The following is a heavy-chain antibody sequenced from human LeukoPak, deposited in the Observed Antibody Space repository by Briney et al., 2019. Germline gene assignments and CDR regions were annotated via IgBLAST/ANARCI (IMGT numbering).Heavy chain of an antibody. CDR2: LRYDRIYI. CDR3: ARFETGVYYYYDLDV. D-gene: IGHD1-14*01. J-gene: IGHJ6*02. Sequence: GGSLRLSCAASGFTFSSYSMNWVRQAPGKGLEWVSSLRYDRIYIFYADSVKGRFTISRDNAKNSLYLQMNSLRAEDTAVYYCARFETGVYYYYDLDVWGQGTTVTVCS. CDR1: GFTFSSYS. V-gene: IGHV3-21*01.